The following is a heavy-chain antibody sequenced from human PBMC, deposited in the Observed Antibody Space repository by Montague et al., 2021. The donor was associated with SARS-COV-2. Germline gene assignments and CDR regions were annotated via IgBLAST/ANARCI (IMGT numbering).Heavy chain of an antibody. CDR2: ISHSGSA. V-gene: IGHV4-39*01. CDR3: ARQVADFWTGFYVDS. Sequence: SETLSLTCNVSGRSISSANYYWAWFRQPPGKGLQWVGSISHSGSAYYNPSLKSRLTIYVDMSKRLFSLDLESVAVADTAFYYCARQVADFWTGFYVDSWGQGTLVTVSS. D-gene: IGHD3/OR15-3a*01. CDR1: GRSISSANYY. J-gene: IGHJ4*02.